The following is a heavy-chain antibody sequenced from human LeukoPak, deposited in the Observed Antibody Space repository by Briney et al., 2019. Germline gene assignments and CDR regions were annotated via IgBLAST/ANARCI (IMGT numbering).Heavy chain of an antibody. CDR1: GFTFSSYA. D-gene: IGHD3-22*01. Sequence: GGSLRLSCVASGFTFSSYAMSWVRQAPGKGLEWVSAISGSGGSTYYADSVKGRFTISRDNSKNTLYLQMNSLRAEDTAVYYCAKGANYYDSSGYQEYWGQGTLVTVSS. CDR2: ISGSGGST. J-gene: IGHJ4*02. CDR3: AKGANYYDSSGYQEY. V-gene: IGHV3-23*01.